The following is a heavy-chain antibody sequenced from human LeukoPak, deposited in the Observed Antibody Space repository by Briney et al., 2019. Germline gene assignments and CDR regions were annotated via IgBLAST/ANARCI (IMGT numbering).Heavy chain of an antibody. Sequence: GASVKVSCKASGYTFTSYGISWVRQAPGQGLEWMGWISAYNGNTNYAQKLQGRVTMTTDTSTSTAYMELRSLRSDDTAVYYCARDFAARDIVVVPAAIGTDYWGQGTLVTVSS. CDR3: ARDFAARDIVVVPAAIGTDY. CDR1: GYTFTSYG. V-gene: IGHV1-18*01. D-gene: IGHD2-2*02. CDR2: ISAYNGNT. J-gene: IGHJ4*02.